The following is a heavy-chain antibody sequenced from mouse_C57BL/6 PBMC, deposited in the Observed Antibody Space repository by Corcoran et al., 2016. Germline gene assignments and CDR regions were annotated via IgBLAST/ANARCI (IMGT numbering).Heavy chain of an antibody. V-gene: IGHV1-26*01. J-gene: IGHJ4*01. D-gene: IGHD2-3*01. CDR2: INPNNGGT. Sequence: EVQLQQSGPELVKPGASVKISCKASGYTFTDYYMNWVKQSHGKSLEWIGDINPNNGGTSYNQKFKGKATLTVDKSSSTAYMELRSLTSEDSAVYYCATGYSYAMDYWGQGTSVTVFS. CDR1: GYTFTDYY. CDR3: ATGYSYAMDY.